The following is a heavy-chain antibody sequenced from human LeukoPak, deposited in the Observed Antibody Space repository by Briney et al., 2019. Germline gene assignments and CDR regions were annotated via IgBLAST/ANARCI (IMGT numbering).Heavy chain of an antibody. CDR3: ARHLSGVAGYTYGRGIDF. CDR2: IYYSGNT. Sequence: SETLSLTCTVSGGSISGTNFYWGWIRQPPGKGLEWIGSIYYSGNTYYNASLKSRVTISVDTSKNQFSLKLTSVTAADTAVYYCARHLSGVAGYTYGRGIDFWGQGTLVTVSS. J-gene: IGHJ4*02. D-gene: IGHD5-18*01. CDR1: GGSISGTNFY. V-gene: IGHV4-39*01.